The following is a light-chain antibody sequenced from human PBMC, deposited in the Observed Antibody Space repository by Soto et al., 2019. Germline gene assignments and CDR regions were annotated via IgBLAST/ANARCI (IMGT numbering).Light chain of an antibody. Sequence: EIVLTQSPATLSLSPGERATLSCRASQSVSRSYLAWYQQKPGQAPRLLIYGASSRATGIPDRLSGSGSGTDFNLTISRMEPEDFAVYYCQQYGSSPPYTFGQGTKLEIK. J-gene: IGKJ2*01. CDR2: GAS. V-gene: IGKV3-20*01. CDR3: QQYGSSPPYT. CDR1: QSVSRSY.